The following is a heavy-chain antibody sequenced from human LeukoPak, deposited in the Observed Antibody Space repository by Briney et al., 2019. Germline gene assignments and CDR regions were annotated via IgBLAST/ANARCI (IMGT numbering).Heavy chain of an antibody. CDR3: ARYSGSVSGFDY. D-gene: IGHD1-26*01. CDR1: GGSISSYC. Sequence: RPSESLSLTCTVSGGSISSYCRSWIRQPPGKGLEWIGYIYYGGSINYNPALKSRVTISVDTSNNQVYLKLRSVTAADTAGYYCARYSGSVSGFDYWGQGTLVTVSS. CDR2: IYYGGSI. V-gene: IGHV4-59*08. J-gene: IGHJ4*02.